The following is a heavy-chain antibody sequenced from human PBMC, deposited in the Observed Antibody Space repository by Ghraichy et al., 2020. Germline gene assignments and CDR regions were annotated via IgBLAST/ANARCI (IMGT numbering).Heavy chain of an antibody. V-gene: IGHV3-66*02. CDR1: GFTVSSNY. CDR2: IYSGGST. J-gene: IGHJ2*01. CDR3: ARCTYWNYKGRYFDL. D-gene: IGHD1-7*01. Sequence: GESLNISCAASGFTVSSNYMSWVRQAPGKGLEWVSVIYSGGSTYYADSVKGRFTISRDNSKNTLYLQMNSLRAEDTAVYYCARCTYWNYKGRYFDLWGRGTLVTVSS.